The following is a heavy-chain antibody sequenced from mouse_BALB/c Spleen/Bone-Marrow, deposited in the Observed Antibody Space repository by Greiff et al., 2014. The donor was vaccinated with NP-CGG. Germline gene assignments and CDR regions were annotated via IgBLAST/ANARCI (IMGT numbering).Heavy chain of an antibody. Sequence: VQLKESGAELVKPGASVKLSCTASGFNIKDTYMHWVKQRPEQGLEWIGRIDPANGNTKYDPKFQGKATITADTSSNTAYLQLSSLTSEDTAVYYCAGYRYDYYAMDYWGQGTSVTVSS. CDR1: GFNIKDTY. CDR3: AGYRYDYYAMDY. D-gene: IGHD2-14*01. CDR2: IDPANGNT. J-gene: IGHJ4*01. V-gene: IGHV14-3*02.